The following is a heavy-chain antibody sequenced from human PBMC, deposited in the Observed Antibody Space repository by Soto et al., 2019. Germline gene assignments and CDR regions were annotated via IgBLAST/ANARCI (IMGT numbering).Heavy chain of an antibody. CDR1: AFTFRSYA. J-gene: IGHJ3*02. CDR2: ITASADTT. CDR3: AKVRPLRDCTSTSCLGAFDI. D-gene: IGHD2-2*01. Sequence: GSLRLSCGASAFTFRSYAGSWVRQAPGKGLEWVSAITASADTTYYADSVKGRFTISRDNSKNTLYLRMNSLRAEDTAVYYCAKVRPLRDCTSTSCLGAFDIWGQGTMVTVSS. V-gene: IGHV3-23*01.